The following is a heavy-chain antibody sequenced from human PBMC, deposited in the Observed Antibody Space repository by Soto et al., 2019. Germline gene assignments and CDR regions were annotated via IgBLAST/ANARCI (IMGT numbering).Heavy chain of an antibody. CDR2: ISYDGSNK. V-gene: IGHV3-30*18. CDR3: AKPSHVVYWYFDL. Sequence: QVQLVESGGGVVQPGRSLRLSCAASGFTFSSYGMHWVRQAPGKGLEWVAVISYDGSNKYYADSVKGRFTISRDNSKNTLYLQMNSLRAEDTAVYYYAKPSHVVYWYFDLWGRGTLVTVSS. D-gene: IGHD2-15*01. J-gene: IGHJ2*01. CDR1: GFTFSSYG.